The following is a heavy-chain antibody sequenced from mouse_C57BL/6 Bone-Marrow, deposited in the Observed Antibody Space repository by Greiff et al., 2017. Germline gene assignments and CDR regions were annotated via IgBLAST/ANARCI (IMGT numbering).Heavy chain of an antibody. CDR1: GYTFTSYG. J-gene: IGHJ2*01. D-gene: IGHD1-1*01. CDR2: IYPRSGNT. V-gene: IGHV1-81*01. Sequence: VQLQQSGAELARPGASVKLSCTASGYTFTSYGISWVKQRTGQGLEWIGEIYPRSGNTYYNEKFKGKATLTADKSSSTAYMELRSLTSEDSAVYFCARPPRITTVVATDYWGQGTTLTVSS. CDR3: ARPPRITTVVATDY.